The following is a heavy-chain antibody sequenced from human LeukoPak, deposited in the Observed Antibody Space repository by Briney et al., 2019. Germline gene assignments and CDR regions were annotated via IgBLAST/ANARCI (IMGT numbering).Heavy chain of an antibody. CDR1: GGSISSYY. CDR3: ARASLYSYGSFDY. J-gene: IGHJ4*02. V-gene: IGHV4-34*01. D-gene: IGHD5-18*01. Sequence: PSETLSLTCTVSGGSISSYYWSWIRQPPGKGLEWIGEINHSGSTNYNPSLKSRVTISVDTSKNQFSLKLSSVTAADTAVYYCARASLYSYGSFDYWGQGTLVTVSS. CDR2: INHSGST.